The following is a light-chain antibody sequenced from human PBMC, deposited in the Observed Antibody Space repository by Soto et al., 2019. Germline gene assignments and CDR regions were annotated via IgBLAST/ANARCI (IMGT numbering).Light chain of an antibody. CDR2: SNN. CDR1: SSNIGSNT. V-gene: IGLV1-44*01. CDR3: AAWDDSLNGVV. Sequence: QTVVTQPPSASGTPGQRVTISCSGSSSNIGSNTVNWYQQLPGTAPKLLIYSNNQRPSGVPDRFSGSKSGTSASLAISGLQSEDEADYYCAAWDDSLNGVVXGGGTQLTVL. J-gene: IGLJ2*01.